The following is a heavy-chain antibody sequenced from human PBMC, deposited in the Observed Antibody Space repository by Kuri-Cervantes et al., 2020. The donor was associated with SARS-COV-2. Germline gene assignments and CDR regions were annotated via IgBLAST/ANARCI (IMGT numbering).Heavy chain of an antibody. CDR1: GFTFSSYS. V-gene: IGHV3-48*01. D-gene: IGHD6-25*01. J-gene: IGHJ4*02. CDR3: AKREQYSSGWGDVDY. CDR2: VSSSSSTI. Sequence: GGSLRLSCAASGFTFSSYSMNWVRQAPGKGLEWVSYVSSSSSTIYYADSVKGRFTISRDNSKNTLYLQMNSLRAEDTAVYYCAKREQYSSGWGDVDYWGQGTLVTVSS.